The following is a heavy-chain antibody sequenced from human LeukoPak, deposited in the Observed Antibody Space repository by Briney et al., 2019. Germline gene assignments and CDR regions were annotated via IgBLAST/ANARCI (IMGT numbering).Heavy chain of an antibody. J-gene: IGHJ4*02. CDR3: ARDGSFDY. V-gene: IGHV1-2*02. Sequence: ASVKVSCKASGYTFTDYYIHWLRQAPEQGLEWMGWISANIGGTNYAQKFRGRVTMTKDTSISTAYMELSGLTSNDTAVYYCARDGSFDYWGQGTLVTVSS. CDR1: GYTFTDYY. CDR2: ISANIGGT. D-gene: IGHD5-12*01.